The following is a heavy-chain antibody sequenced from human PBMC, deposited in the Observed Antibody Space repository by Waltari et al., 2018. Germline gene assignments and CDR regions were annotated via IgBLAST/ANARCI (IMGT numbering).Heavy chain of an antibody. Sequence: QITLKESGPTLVKPTQTLTLTCTFSGFSISTSGVGVGWIRQPPGKALELLAIVYWNEAKGHTPSLNSRLSITKDTSKNQVVLTMTNMDPVDTATYYCAHFSRFCSSNACPNWFDPWGQGTLVTVSS. CDR1: GFSISTSGVG. D-gene: IGHD2-2*01. CDR3: AHFSRFCSSNACPNWFDP. J-gene: IGHJ5*02. V-gene: IGHV2-5*01. CDR2: VYWNEAK.